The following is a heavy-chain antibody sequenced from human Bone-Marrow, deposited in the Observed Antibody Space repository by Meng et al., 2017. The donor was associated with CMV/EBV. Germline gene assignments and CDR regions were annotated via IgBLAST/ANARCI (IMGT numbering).Heavy chain of an antibody. Sequence: GSLRLSCTVSGGSISSYYWSWIRQPPGKGLEWIGYIYYSGSTNYNPSLKSRVTISVDTSKNQFSLKLSSVTAADTAVYYCARDRSVGYCSSTSCYAYYYGMDVWGQGTTVTV. J-gene: IGHJ6*02. CDR3: ARDRSVGYCSSTSCYAYYYGMDV. CDR2: IYYSGST. D-gene: IGHD2-2*01. V-gene: IGHV4-59*01. CDR1: GGSISSYY.